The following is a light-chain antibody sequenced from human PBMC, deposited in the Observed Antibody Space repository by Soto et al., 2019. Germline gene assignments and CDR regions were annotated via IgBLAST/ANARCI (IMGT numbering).Light chain of an antibody. CDR3: QQCFSTPWT. CDR2: DAS. J-gene: IGKJ1*01. Sequence: DIHMTQSPSSLSASVGDRATLTCRASQTISTFLNWYQHKPGKAPTLLIFDASNIHSGVPSRFSGSGSGTDFTLTISSLQPEDFATYSCQQCFSTPWTFGQGTKVEVK. CDR1: QTISTF. V-gene: IGKV1-39*01.